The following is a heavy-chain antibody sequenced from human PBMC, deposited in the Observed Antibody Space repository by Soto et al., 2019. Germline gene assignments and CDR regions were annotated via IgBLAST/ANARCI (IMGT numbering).Heavy chain of an antibody. D-gene: IGHD2-15*01. J-gene: IGHJ6*02. CDR3: AKDKLVERAYYYGMDV. V-gene: IGHV3-30*18. Sequence: GGSLRLSCAASGFTFSSYGMHWVRQAPGKGLEWVAVISYDGSNKYYADSVKGRFTISRDNSKNTLYLQMNSLRAEDTAVYYCAKDKLVERAYYYGMDVWGQGTTVTVSS. CDR1: GFTFSSYG. CDR2: ISYDGSNK.